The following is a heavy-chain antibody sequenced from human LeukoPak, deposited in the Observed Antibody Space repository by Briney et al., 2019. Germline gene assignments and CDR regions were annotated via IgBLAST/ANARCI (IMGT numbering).Heavy chain of an antibody. CDR1: GGTFSSYA. V-gene: IGHV1-46*01. D-gene: IGHD4/OR15-4a*01. Sequence: ASVKVSCKASGGTFSSYAISWVRQAPGQGLEWVGIINPSGGSTSYAQKFQGRVTMTRDTSTSTVYMELRSLRSDDTAVYYCAREAFTTRCYDSWGQGTLVTVSS. CDR3: AREAFTTRCYDS. J-gene: IGHJ4*02. CDR2: INPSGGST.